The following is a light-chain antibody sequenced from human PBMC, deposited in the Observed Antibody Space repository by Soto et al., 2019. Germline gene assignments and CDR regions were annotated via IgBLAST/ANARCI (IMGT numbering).Light chain of an antibody. V-gene: IGLV6-57*04. Sequence: NFMLTQPHSVSESPGKTVTISCTRSSGSIASNYVQWYQQRPGSAPTTVIHEDNQRPSGVPDRFSGSIDSSSNSASLTISGLKSEDEADYYCQSYDSSSRVFGGGTKLTVL. CDR1: SGSIASNY. CDR2: EDN. CDR3: QSYDSSSRV. J-gene: IGLJ3*02.